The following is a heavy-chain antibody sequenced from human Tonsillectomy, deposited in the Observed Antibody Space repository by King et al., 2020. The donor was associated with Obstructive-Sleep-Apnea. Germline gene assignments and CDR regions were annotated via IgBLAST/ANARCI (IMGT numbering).Heavy chain of an antibody. Sequence: VQLVESGGGLGQPGGSLRLSCAASGFTFSSYSMKWVRQAPGEGLEWVAYISSSSSTIYYADPVKGRFTISRDNAKNSLYLQMNSMRAEDTAVYYCARDDPFAYDTSAYWGQGTLVTVSS. CDR2: ISSSSSTI. J-gene: IGHJ4*02. D-gene: IGHD3-22*01. CDR3: ARDDPFAYDTSAY. V-gene: IGHV3-48*04. CDR1: GFTFSSYS.